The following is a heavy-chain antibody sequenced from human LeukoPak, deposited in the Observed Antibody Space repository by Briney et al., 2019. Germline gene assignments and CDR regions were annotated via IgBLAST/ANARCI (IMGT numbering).Heavy chain of an antibody. Sequence: PGGSLRFSCAASGFTFSSYVMTWVRQAPGEGLEWVLGISGSGGSTYYADSVKGRFTISRDNSKNTLYLQMTSLRAEDTAVYYCAKVQDNYRYFDYWGQGTLVTVSS. V-gene: IGHV3-23*01. CDR1: GFTFSSYV. CDR2: ISGSGGST. J-gene: IGHJ4*02. CDR3: AKVQDNYRYFDY. D-gene: IGHD4-11*01.